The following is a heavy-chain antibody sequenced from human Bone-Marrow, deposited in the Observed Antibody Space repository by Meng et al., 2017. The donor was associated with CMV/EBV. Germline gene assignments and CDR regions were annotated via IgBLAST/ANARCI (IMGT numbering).Heavy chain of an antibody. J-gene: IGHJ6*02. CDR2: IRYDGSNN. Sequence: GESLNISCAASGFPFSTYGMHWVRQAPGKGLEWLAFIRYDGSNNYYADSVKGRFTISRDNSKNTLYLQMSSLRVEDTALYYCAKDSSYWGMDVWGQGTTVTVSS. V-gene: IGHV3-30*02. CDR3: AKDSSYWGMDV. CDR1: GFPFSTYG. D-gene: IGHD2-15*01.